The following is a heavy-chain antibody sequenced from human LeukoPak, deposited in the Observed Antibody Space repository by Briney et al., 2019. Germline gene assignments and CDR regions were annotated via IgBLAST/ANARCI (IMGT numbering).Heavy chain of an antibody. D-gene: IGHD3-16*01. Sequence: GASVNVSCKASGYTSTGHYMHWVRQAPGQGLEWMGLINPNSGGTNYTQKFQGRVTMTRDTSISTAYMELSRLRSDDTAVYYCARLGGARGSYWGQGTLVTVSS. V-gene: IGHV1-2*02. J-gene: IGHJ4*02. CDR3: ARLGGARGSY. CDR2: INPNSGGT. CDR1: GYTSTGHY.